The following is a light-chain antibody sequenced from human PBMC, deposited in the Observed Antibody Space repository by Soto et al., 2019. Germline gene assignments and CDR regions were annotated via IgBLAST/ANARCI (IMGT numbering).Light chain of an antibody. J-gene: IGKJ1*01. CDR2: AAS. Sequence: DIQMTQSPSSLSASVGDGLTITCRASQSISSYLNWYQQKPGKAPKPLIYAASILQSGVLYRFSGSGSGTDFTLLISRRQPEDFATYYCHQSYSTPRTFGQGRKVDI. CDR3: HQSYSTPRT. V-gene: IGKV1-39*01. CDR1: QSISSY.